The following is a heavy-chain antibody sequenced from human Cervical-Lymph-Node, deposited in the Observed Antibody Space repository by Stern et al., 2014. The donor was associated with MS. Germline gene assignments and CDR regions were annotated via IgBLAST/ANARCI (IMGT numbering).Heavy chain of an antibody. D-gene: IGHD1-1*01. CDR1: DLAFSTYW. Sequence: VQLMQSGGGEVQSGGSLRLSCVASDLAFSTYWMNWVRQAPGKGLQWVANTNQAGSEKYYVDSVKGRFTISRDNAKKSLYLQMNNLRSEDTAVYYCANGGTTWNWGQGTLVTVSS. CDR3: ANGGTTWN. V-gene: IGHV3-7*03. J-gene: IGHJ4*02. CDR2: TNQAGSEK.